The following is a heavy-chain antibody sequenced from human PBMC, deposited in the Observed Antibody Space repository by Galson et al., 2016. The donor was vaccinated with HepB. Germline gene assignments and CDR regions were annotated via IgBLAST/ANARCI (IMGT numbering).Heavy chain of an antibody. Sequence: QSGAEVTKPGESLKISCKGSGYRFTSYWIAWVRQMPGKGLEWMGIFHPADSDTIYSPSFEGQVTISADKSISTAYLQWSSLKASDTAMYYCARSNDTYYYDSRGYYKYAMDVWGQGTTVTVSS. CDR3: ARSNDTYYYDSRGYYKYAMDV. CDR1: GYRFTSYW. D-gene: IGHD3-22*01. J-gene: IGHJ6*02. V-gene: IGHV5-51*01. CDR2: FHPADSDT.